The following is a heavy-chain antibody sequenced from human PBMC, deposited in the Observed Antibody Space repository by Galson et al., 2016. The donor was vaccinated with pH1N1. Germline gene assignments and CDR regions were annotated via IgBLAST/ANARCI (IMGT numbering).Heavy chain of an antibody. CDR3: ATSLEYDNNGYVDY. J-gene: IGHJ4*02. CDR2: IYHSGRT. Sequence: SETLSLTCAVSGGSISSSNWWSWVRQPPGKGLEWIGEIYHSGRTNYNPSLKSRVTISVDKSKNQFSLKLSSVTAADTAVYYCATSLEYDNNGYVDYWGQGTLVTVSS. V-gene: IGHV4-4*02. CDR1: GGSISSSNW. D-gene: IGHD3-22*01.